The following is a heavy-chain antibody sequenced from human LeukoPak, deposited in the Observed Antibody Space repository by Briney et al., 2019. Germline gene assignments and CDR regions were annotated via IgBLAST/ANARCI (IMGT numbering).Heavy chain of an antibody. CDR3: ARGGYGAYMG. CDR1: GFTFSTYR. J-gene: IGHJ4*02. D-gene: IGHD4-17*01. Sequence: GGSLRLSCAASGFTFSTYRMHWVRQAPGKGLVWVSGLNSDGSITGYVDSVKGRFTISRDNAKNTLYLQMNTLRAEDTAVYYCARGGYGAYMGWGQGNLVTVSS. V-gene: IGHV3-74*01. CDR2: LNSDGSIT.